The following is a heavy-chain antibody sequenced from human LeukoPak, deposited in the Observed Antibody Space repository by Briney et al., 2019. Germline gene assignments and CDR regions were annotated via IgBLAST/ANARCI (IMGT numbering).Heavy chain of an antibody. V-gene: IGHV3-66*01. CDR1: GFTVSSHY. CDR3: AREWGSRGVTAHLDS. CDR2: IHGGGST. Sequence: GGSLRLSCAVSGFTVSSHYMSWVRQAPGKGLEWVSAIHGGGSTYYADFVEGRFTISRDSSKNTLYLQMNSLRDDDTAVYYCAREWGSRGVTAHLDSWGQGTLVTVSS. J-gene: IGHJ4*02. D-gene: IGHD2-21*02.